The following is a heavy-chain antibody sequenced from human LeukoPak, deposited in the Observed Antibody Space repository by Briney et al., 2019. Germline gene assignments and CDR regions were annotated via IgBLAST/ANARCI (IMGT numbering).Heavy chain of an antibody. CDR3: ARDRKVSYYDFWSGYYPDYYYGMDV. CDR2: INPNSGGT. Sequence: ASVKVSCKASGYTFTGYYMHWVRQAPGRGLEWMGWINPNSGGTNYAQKFQGWVTMTRDTSISTAYMEQSRLRSDDTAVYYCARDRKVSYYDFWSGYYPDYYYGMDVWGQGTTVTVSS. D-gene: IGHD3-3*01. V-gene: IGHV1-2*04. J-gene: IGHJ6*02. CDR1: GYTFTGYY.